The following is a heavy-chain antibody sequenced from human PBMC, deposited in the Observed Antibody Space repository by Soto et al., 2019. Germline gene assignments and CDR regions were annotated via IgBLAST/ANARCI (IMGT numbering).Heavy chain of an antibody. D-gene: IGHD3-16*01. CDR3: ARWGTTGGLDV. CDR1: GFTFRSYV. CDR2: TSYDGSDK. Sequence: QVQLVESGGGVVQPGTSLRVSCVGSGFTFRSYVIHWVRQAPGKGLEWVALTSYDGSDKYYADSVRGRFTISRDNSRNTVDLHMDSLRLEDTALYYCARWGTTGGLDVWGQGTLVSVS. V-gene: IGHV3-30*19. J-gene: IGHJ1*01.